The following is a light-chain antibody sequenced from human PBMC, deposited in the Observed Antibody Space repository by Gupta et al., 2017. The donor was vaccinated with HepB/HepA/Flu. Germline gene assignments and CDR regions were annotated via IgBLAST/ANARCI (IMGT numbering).Light chain of an antibody. Sequence: QLMVTQSSSASASLGSSVKLTCTLSSGYSHYSIGWHQQQPGKAPRFLMKVESSGRYNKGSGIPDRFAVSSSGAARYLTISNLQSEDEADYYCETWDSNIRVFGGGTKLTVL. CDR1: SGYSHYS. V-gene: IGLV4-60*03. CDR2: VESSGRY. CDR3: ETWDSNIRV. J-gene: IGLJ2*01.